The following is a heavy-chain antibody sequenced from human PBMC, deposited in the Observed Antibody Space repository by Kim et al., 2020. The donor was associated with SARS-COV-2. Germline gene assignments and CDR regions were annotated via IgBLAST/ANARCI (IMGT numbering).Heavy chain of an antibody. CDR3: ARTPEEYCGGDCYVDFDY. CDR1: GYTFTSYA. Sequence: ASVKVSCKASGYTFTSYAMNWVRQAPGQGLEWMGWINTNTGNPTYAQGFIGRFVFSLDTSVSTAYLQISSLKAEDTAVYYCARTPEEYCGGDCYVDFDYWGQGTLVTVSS. J-gene: IGHJ4*02. CDR2: INTNTGNP. V-gene: IGHV7-4-1*02. D-gene: IGHD2-21*02.